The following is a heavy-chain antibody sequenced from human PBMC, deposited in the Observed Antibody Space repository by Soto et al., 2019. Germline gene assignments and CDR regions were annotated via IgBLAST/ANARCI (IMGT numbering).Heavy chain of an antibody. CDR1: GYSFTSYW. CDR2: IYPGDSDT. Sequence: PGESLKISCXGSGYSFTSYWIGWVRKMPGKGLEWMGIIYPGDSDTRYSPSFQGQVTISADKSISTAYLQWSSLKASDTAMYYCARQPYSSGTLDYYYGMDVWGQGTTVTVSS. J-gene: IGHJ6*02. CDR3: ARQPYSSGTLDYYYGMDV. V-gene: IGHV5-51*01. D-gene: IGHD6-19*01.